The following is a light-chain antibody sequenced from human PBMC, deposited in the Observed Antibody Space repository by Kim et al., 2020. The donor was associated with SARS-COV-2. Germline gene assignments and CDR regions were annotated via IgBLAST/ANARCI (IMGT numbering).Light chain of an antibody. CDR2: YDS. V-gene: IGLV3-21*01. CDR3: QVWDRSTDHVI. J-gene: IGLJ2*01. CDR1: NIETKD. Sequence: SYELTQSPSMSVAPGETARITCGGNNIETKDVHWYQQRPGPAPVMVISYDSDRPSGIPERFSCSNSGNTATLTISRVEDGDEADYYCQVWDRSTDHVIFAGGTKLTVL.